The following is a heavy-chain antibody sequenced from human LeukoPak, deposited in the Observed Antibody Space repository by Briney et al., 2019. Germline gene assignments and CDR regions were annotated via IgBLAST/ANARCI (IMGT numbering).Heavy chain of an antibody. V-gene: IGHV4-59*01. D-gene: IGHD1-26*01. CDR2: IYYSGNT. CDR3: ARGIIVGATWGENDNWFDP. CDR1: GDSISSYY. J-gene: IGHJ5*02. Sequence: LETLSLTCTVSGDSISSYYWSWIRQPPGKGLEWIGYIYYSGNTNYNPSLKSRVTISVDTSKNQFSLKLSSVTAADTAVYYCARGIIVGATWGENDNWFDPWGQGTLVTVSS.